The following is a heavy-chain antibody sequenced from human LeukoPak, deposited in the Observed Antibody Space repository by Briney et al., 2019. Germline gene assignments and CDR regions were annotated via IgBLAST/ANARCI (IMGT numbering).Heavy chain of an antibody. CDR3: SRESGAFCPFGY. CDR2: INHSGNT. D-gene: IGHD1-26*01. CDR1: VGSFSGYY. Sequence: SETLSLTCAVYVGSFSGYYWTWIRQPPGKGLEWIGEINHSGNTNYNPSLNGRVTMSLDESSNQLSLKLTSVTAADTAIYYCSRESGAFCPFGYWGQGTLVIVPS. V-gene: IGHV4-34*01. J-gene: IGHJ4*02.